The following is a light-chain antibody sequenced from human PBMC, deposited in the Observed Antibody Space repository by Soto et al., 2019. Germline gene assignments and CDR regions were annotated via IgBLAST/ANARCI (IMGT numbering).Light chain of an antibody. CDR2: GAS. J-gene: IGKJ5*01. Sequence: EIVMTQSPVTLSVSPGERATLFCRASQSVSINLAWYQQNPGQAPRLLIYGASTRATGVPARFSGSGSGTEFTLTINSLQSEDFAVYYCQHYHGWPITFGQGTRLEIK. CDR3: QHYHGWPIT. CDR1: QSVSIN. V-gene: IGKV3-15*01.